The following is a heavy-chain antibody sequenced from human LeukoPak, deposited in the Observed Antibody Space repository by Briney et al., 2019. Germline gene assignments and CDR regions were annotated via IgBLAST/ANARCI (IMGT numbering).Heavy chain of an antibody. V-gene: IGHV3-53*01. CDR2: IYSGGTT. J-gene: IGHJ3*02. D-gene: IGHD4-23*01. CDR1: GFTVSSNY. CDR3: ARDSGDYGANSEAFDI. Sequence: GGSLRLSCAASGFTVSSNYMSWVRQAPGKGLEWVSVIYSGGTTYYADSVKGRFTISRDNSKNTLYLQMNSLRAEDTAVYYCARDSGDYGANSEAFDIWGQGTMVTVSS.